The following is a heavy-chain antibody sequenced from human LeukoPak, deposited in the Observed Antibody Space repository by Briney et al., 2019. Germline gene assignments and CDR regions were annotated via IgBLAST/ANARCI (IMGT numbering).Heavy chain of an antibody. V-gene: IGHV3-15*07. CDR3: TTSGYSSSSGDY. CDR1: GFTFSNAW. CDR2: IKSKTYGGTT. J-gene: IGHJ4*02. Sequence: GGSLRLSCAASGFTFSNAWMNWVRQAPGKGLEWVGRIKSKTYGGTTDYAAPVKGRFTISRDDSKNTLYLQMNSLKTEDTAVYYCTTSGYSSSSGDYWGQGTLVTVSS. D-gene: IGHD6-6*01.